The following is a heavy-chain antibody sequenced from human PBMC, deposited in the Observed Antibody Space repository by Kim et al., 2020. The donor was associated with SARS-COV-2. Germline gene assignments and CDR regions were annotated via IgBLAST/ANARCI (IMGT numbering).Heavy chain of an antibody. V-gene: IGHV3-7*01. J-gene: IGHJ3*02. Sequence: GGSLRLSCAASGLTLSNYWMHWVRQAPGKGLEWVATIEQDGTEGYYVDSVKGRFTISIDNAKNSLHLQMNSLRAEDTAVYYCAKEYGSGSYSGFDIWGQG. CDR3: AKEYGSGSYSGFDI. CDR1: GLTLSNYW. CDR2: IEQDGTEG. D-gene: IGHD3-10*01.